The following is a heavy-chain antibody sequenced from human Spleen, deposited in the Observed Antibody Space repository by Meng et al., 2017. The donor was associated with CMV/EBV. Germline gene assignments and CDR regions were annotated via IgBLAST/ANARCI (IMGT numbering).Heavy chain of an antibody. CDR1: GFTVSNNY. CDR3: ARAGGDYCSSTSCYPPYYFDY. Sequence: GESLKISCAASGFTVSNNYMNWVRQAPGKGLEWVANIKQDGSEKYYVDSVKGRFTISRDNAKNSLYLQMNSLRAEDTAVYYCARAGGDYCSSTSCYPPYYFDYWGQGTLVTVSS. D-gene: IGHD2-2*01. V-gene: IGHV3-7*01. J-gene: IGHJ4*02. CDR2: IKQDGSEK.